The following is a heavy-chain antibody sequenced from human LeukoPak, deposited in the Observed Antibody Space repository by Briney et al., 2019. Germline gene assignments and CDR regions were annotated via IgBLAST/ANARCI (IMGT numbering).Heavy chain of an antibody. CDR3: ARYLGGSRYQLPSGGMDV. CDR1: GYSFTSYW. V-gene: IGHV5-51*01. J-gene: IGHJ6*02. Sequence: PGESLKISCKGSGYSFTSYWIGWVRQMPGKALEWMGIIYPGDSDTRYSPSFQGQVTISADKSISTAHLQWDSLKASDTATYYCARYLGGSRYQLPSGGMDVWGQGTTIIVSS. D-gene: IGHD2-2*01. CDR2: IYPGDSDT.